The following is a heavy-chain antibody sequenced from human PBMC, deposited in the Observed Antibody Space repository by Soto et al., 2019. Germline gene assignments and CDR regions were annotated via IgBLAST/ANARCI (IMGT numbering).Heavy chain of an antibody. V-gene: IGHV4-30-4*01. CDR1: GGSISSGDYY. CDR2: IYYSGST. Sequence: QVQLQESGPGLVKPSQTLSLTCTVSGGSISSGDYYWSWIRQPPGKGLEWIGYIYYSGSTYYTPSRQSRIPISVDTSKIQFYLKLSSVTAADTAVYYCARGRVAATLVWFDPWGQGTLVTVSS. J-gene: IGHJ5*02. D-gene: IGHD2-15*01. CDR3: ARGRVAATLVWFDP.